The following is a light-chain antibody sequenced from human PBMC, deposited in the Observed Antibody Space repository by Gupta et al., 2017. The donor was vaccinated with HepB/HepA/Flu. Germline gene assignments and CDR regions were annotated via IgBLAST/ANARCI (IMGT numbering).Light chain of an antibody. J-gene: IGKJ4*01. CDR2: GAS. V-gene: IGKV1-8*01. CDR3: QQCNDYPVT. CDR1: QDVSTF. Sequence: IRMTQSPASLSASTGDTVTMTCRASQDVSTFLAWYQQRPGKAPKLLIYGASTLKSGVPSRFRGSGSGTNFTLTISLLQSEDCATYFCQQCNDYPVTFGGGTAVDI.